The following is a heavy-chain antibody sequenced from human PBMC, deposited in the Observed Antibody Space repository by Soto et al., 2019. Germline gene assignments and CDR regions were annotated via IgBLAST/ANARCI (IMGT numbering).Heavy chain of an antibody. J-gene: IGHJ4*02. D-gene: IGHD2-21*01. CDR3: AIGYCGGSSCNYGGNFDY. V-gene: IGHV3-74*01. CDR1: GFPFSNYW. Sequence: GSLRLSCAASGFPFSNYWMHWVRQGPGKGLVWVSRINSDGSSTSYAESVKGRFTISRDNAKNTLYLQMSSLRAEDTAVYYCAIGYCGGSSCNYGGNFDYWGQGSLVTVSS. CDR2: INSDGSST.